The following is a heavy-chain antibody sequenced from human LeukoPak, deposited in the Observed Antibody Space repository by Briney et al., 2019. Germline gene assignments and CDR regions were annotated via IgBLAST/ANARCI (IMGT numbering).Heavy chain of an antibody. V-gene: IGHV3-64*01. D-gene: IGHD3-9*01. CDR1: GFTFSSYA. J-gene: IGHJ4*02. Sequence: GGSLRLSCAASGFTFSSYAMHWVRQAPGKGLEYVSAISSNGGSTYYANSVKGRFTISRDNSKNTLYLQMGSLRAEDMAVYYCAASYYDILTGFDYWGQGTLVTVSS. CDR2: ISSNGGST. CDR3: AASYYDILTGFDY.